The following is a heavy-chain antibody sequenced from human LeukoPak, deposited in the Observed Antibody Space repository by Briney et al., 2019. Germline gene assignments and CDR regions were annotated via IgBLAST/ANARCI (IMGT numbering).Heavy chain of an antibody. CDR2: ISSSSYI. Sequence: GGSLRLSCAASGFTFSSYSMNWVRQAPGKGLEWVSSISSSSYIYYAGSVKGRFTISRDNAKNSLYLQMNSLRAEDTAVYYCAREMGATDAFDIWGQGTMVTVSS. J-gene: IGHJ3*02. V-gene: IGHV3-21*01. CDR3: AREMGATDAFDI. CDR1: GFTFSSYS. D-gene: IGHD1-26*01.